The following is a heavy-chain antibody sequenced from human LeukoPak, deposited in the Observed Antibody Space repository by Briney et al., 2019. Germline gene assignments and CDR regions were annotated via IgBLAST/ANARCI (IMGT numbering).Heavy chain of an antibody. D-gene: IGHD3-22*01. Sequence: GGSLRLSCAASGFTFSSYAMHWVRQAPGKGLEWVSYISSSGSTIYYADSVKGRFTISRDNAKNSLCLQMNSLSAEDTAVYYCARMGYYDSSGYFDAFDIWGQGTMVTVSS. J-gene: IGHJ3*02. CDR1: GFTFSSYA. CDR3: ARMGYYDSSGYFDAFDI. V-gene: IGHV3-48*01. CDR2: ISSSGSTI.